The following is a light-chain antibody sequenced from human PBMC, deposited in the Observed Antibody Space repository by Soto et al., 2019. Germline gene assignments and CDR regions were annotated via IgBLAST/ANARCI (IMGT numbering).Light chain of an antibody. CDR3: EQYGSSPMYT. J-gene: IGKJ2*01. V-gene: IGKV3-20*01. Sequence: EIVLTQSPGTLSLSPGERATLSCRASQSASSNYLAWYQQKPGQAPRFLIYGASSRATGIPDRFSGSGSGTDFTLTISRLEPEDFAVYYCEQYGSSPMYTFGKGTKLEMK. CDR2: GAS. CDR1: QSASSNY.